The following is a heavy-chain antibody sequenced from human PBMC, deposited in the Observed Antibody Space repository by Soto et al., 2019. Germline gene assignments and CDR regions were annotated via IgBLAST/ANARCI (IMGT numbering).Heavy chain of an antibody. CDR3: AKDEQNYYYGMEV. J-gene: IGHJ6*02. CDR2: ISYDGSNK. V-gene: IGHV3-30*18. CDR1: GFTFSSYG. Sequence: GGSLRLSCAASGFTFSSYGMHWVRQAPGKGLEWVAVISYDGSNKYYADSVKGRFTISRDNSKNTLYLQMNSLRAEDTAVYYCAKDEQNYYYGMEVWGQGTTVTVSS.